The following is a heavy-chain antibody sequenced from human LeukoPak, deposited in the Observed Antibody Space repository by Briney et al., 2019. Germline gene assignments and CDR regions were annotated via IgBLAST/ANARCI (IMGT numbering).Heavy chain of an antibody. Sequence: SETLSLTCTVSGGSISSSSYYWGWLRQPPGKGLEWIGSIYYSGSTYYNPSLKSRVTISVDTSKKQFSLKLSSVTAADTAVYYCARRVNTHYDSSGYRFDYWGQGTLVTVSS. CDR1: GGSISSSSYY. V-gene: IGHV4-39*01. J-gene: IGHJ4*02. CDR3: ARRVNTHYDSSGYRFDY. D-gene: IGHD3-22*01. CDR2: IYYSGST.